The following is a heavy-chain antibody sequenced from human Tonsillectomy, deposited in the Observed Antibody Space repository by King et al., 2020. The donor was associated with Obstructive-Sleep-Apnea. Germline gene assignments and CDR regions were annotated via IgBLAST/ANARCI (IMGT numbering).Heavy chain of an antibody. CDR3: ARALGIAAVYGMDV. CDR2: IYSGGST. Sequence: EGQLVQSGGGLVQPGGSLRLSCAASGFTVSSNYMSWVRQAPGKGLEWVSVIYSGGSTYYADSVKGRFTISRHNSKNTLYLQMNSLRAEDTAVYYCARALGIAAVYGMDVWGQGTTVTVSS. D-gene: IGHD6-13*01. V-gene: IGHV3-53*04. J-gene: IGHJ6*02. CDR1: GFTVSSNY.